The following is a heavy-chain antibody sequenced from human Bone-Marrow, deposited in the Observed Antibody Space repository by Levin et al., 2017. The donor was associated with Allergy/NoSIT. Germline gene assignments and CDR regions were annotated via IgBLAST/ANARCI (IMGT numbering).Heavy chain of an antibody. CDR1: GFTFSSYA. CDR2: ISYDGSNK. J-gene: IGHJ5*02. V-gene: IGHV3-30-3*01. Sequence: LSLTCAASGFTFSSYAMHWVRQAPGKGLEWVAVISYDGSNKYYADSVKGRFTISRDNSKNTLYLQMNSLRAEDTAVYYCARGGLLWFDPWGQGTLVTVSS. CDR3: ARGGLLWFDP.